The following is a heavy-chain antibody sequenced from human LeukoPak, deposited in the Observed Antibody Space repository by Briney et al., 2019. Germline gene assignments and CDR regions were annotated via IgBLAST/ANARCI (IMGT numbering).Heavy chain of an antibody. J-gene: IGHJ5*02. Sequence: GRSLRLSCAASGFTFDDYAMHWVRQAPGMGLEWVSTISRTAGTTYYADSVKGRFTISRDNSRNTMYLQMNSLRAEDTAVYYCAKDRDKTYDSSGPWGQGTLVTVSS. CDR2: ISRTAGTT. CDR1: GFTFDDYA. D-gene: IGHD3-22*01. V-gene: IGHV3-23*01. CDR3: AKDRDKTYDSSGP.